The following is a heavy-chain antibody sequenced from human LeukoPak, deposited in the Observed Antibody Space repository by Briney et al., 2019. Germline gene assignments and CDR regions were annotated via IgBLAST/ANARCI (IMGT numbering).Heavy chain of an antibody. Sequence: SETLSLTCTVSGGSISSYYWSWIRQPPGKGLEWIGYIYYSGSTNYNPSLKSRVTISVDTSKNQFSLKLSSVTAADTAVYYCARGGSGYYPWYFDYWGQGTLVTVSS. CDR2: IYYSGST. J-gene: IGHJ4*02. D-gene: IGHD3-22*01. CDR1: GGSISSYY. CDR3: ARGGSGYYPWYFDY. V-gene: IGHV4-59*01.